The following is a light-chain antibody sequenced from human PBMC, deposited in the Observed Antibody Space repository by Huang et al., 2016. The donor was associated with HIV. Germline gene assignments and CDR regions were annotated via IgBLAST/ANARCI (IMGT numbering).Light chain of an antibody. CDR3: QQYYTWPRT. J-gene: IGKJ1*01. CDR1: QSVRDN. Sequence: EVLMTQSPVTLSESPGGRVTISCWANQSVRDNLAWFQQKPGQAPRLIVHGSSTRATGVPARFSGSGSGTGFTLTITNLQSEDYAVYYCQQYYTWPRTFGQGTRVE. V-gene: IGKV3-15*01. CDR2: GSS.